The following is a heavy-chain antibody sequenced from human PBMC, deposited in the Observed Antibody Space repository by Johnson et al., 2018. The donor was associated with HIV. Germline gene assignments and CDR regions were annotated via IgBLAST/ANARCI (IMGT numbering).Heavy chain of an antibody. CDR1: GFTFSSYA. Sequence: QVLLVESGGGVVQPGRSLRLSCAASGFTFSSYAMHWVRQAPGKGLEWVAVISYDGSNKYYADSVKGRFTISRDNSKNTLYLQMNSLRAEDTAVYYCAKGGRFDAFDIWGQGTMVTVSS. V-gene: IGHV3-30-3*02. CDR2: ISYDGSNK. D-gene: IGHD3-16*01. CDR3: AKGGRFDAFDI. J-gene: IGHJ3*02.